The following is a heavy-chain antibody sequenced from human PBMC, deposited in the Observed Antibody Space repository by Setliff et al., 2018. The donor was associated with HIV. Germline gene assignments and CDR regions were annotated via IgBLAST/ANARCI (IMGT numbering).Heavy chain of an antibody. D-gene: IGHD5-12*01. CDR1: GGSISSHY. CDR2: IYYSGGT. J-gene: IGHJ5*02. CDR3: ARAYSGYDGGWFDP. V-gene: IGHV4-59*11. Sequence: SETLSLTCTVSGGSISSHYWSWIRQPPGKGLQWIGYIYYSGGTYYNPSLKSRVTISVDTSKNQFSLKLSSVTAADMAVYYCARAYSGYDGGWFDPWGQGTLVTVPQ.